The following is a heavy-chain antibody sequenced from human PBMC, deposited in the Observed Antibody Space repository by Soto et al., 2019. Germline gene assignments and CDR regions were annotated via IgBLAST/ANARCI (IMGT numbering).Heavy chain of an antibody. D-gene: IGHD3-9*01. CDR3: AMCYYDILTGYSSTLYYFDY. CDR2: IIPILGIA. CDR1: GGTFSSYT. Sequence: GASVKVSCKASGGTFSSYTISWVRQAPGQGLEWMGRIIPILGIANYAQKFQGRVTITADKSTSTAYMELSSLRSEDTAVYYCAMCYYDILTGYSSTLYYFDYWGQGTLVTVSS. J-gene: IGHJ4*02. V-gene: IGHV1-69*02.